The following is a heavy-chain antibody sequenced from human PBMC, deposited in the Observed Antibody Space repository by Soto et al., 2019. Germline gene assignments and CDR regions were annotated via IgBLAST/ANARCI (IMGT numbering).Heavy chain of an antibody. J-gene: IGHJ6*02. D-gene: IGHD6-13*01. CDR2: IWYDGSNK. CDR1: GFTFSSYG. CDR3: ARDLDSSSWYPSYYYYYGMDV. Sequence: GGYLRLSCAASGFTFSSYGMHRVRQAPGKGLEWVAVIWYDGSNKYYADSVKGRFTISRDNSKNTLYLQMNSLRAEDTAVYYCARDLDSSSWYPSYYYYYGMDVWGQGTTVTV. V-gene: IGHV3-33*01.